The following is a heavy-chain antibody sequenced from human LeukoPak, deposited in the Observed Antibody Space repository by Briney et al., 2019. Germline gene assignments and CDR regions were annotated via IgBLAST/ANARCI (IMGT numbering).Heavy chain of an antibody. CDR3: ARRSADTRWFDP. CDR2: IYYSGST. Sequence: SETLSLTCTVSGGSISSYYWSWIRQPPGKGLEWIGYIYYSGSTNYNPSLKSRVTISVDTSKNQFTLKLSSVTAADTAVYYCARRSADTRWFDPWGQGTLVTVSS. V-gene: IGHV4-59*08. D-gene: IGHD2-2*01. J-gene: IGHJ5*02. CDR1: GGSISSYY.